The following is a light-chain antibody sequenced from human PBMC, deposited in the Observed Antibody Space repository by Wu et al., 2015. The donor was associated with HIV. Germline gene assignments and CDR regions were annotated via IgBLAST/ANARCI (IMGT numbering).Light chain of an antibody. V-gene: IGKV1-39*01. CDR2: GAS. CDR3: QQTYTTPVT. J-gene: IGKJ3*01. Sequence: DIQMTQSPSSLSPSVGDTVTITCRASRTINNFLNWYHQRPGEVPKLLIFGASTLQSGVPSRFSGRGSETDFTLTIYSLQPEDIGTFYCQQTYTTPVTFGPGTKVEIK. CDR1: RTINNF.